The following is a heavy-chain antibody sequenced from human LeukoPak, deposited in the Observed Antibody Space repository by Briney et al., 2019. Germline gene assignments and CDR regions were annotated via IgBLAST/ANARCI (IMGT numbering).Heavy chain of an antibody. D-gene: IGHD6-19*01. CDR3: AAKGHSGWENWFDP. J-gene: IGHJ5*02. V-gene: IGHV3-23*01. CDR1: GLSFRSYA. Sequence: GGSLRLSCAASGLSFRSYAMNWVRQAPGKGLEWVSTISDNTYYADSVKGRFTISRGNSKNTLYLQMNSLRVEDTAVYYCAAKGHSGWENWFDPWGQGTLVIVSS. CDR2: ISDNT.